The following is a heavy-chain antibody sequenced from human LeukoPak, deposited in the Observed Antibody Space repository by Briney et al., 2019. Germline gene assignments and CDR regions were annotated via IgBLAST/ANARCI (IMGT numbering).Heavy chain of an antibody. V-gene: IGHV3-9*01. Sequence: GGSLRLSCAASGFTFDDYAMHWVRQAPGKGLEWVSGISWNSGSIGYADSVKGRFTISRDNAKNSLYLQMNSLRAEDTALYYCAKAPVGEWLPPSFDYWGQGTLVTVSS. D-gene: IGHD5-12*01. CDR1: GFTFDDYA. CDR3: AKAPVGEWLPPSFDY. CDR2: ISWNSGSI. J-gene: IGHJ4*02.